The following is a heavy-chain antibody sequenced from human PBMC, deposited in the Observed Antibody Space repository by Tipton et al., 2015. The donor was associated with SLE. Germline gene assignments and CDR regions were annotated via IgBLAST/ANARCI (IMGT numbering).Heavy chain of an antibody. J-gene: IGHJ4*02. V-gene: IGHV4-4*02. CDR1: GGPISSRY. CDR2: IYHSGSA. D-gene: IGHD3-3*01. Sequence: GLVKPSETLTLACTVSGGPISSRYWSWVRQPPGKGLEWIGEIYHSGSANYNPSLKSRVTISVDTSKNQFSLKLSSVTAADTAVYYCARVPTYDFWSGYYLYYFDYWGQGTLVTVSS. CDR3: ARVPTYDFWSGYYLYYFDY.